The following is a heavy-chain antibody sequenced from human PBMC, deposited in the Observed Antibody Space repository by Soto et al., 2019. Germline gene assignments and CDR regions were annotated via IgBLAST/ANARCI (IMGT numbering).Heavy chain of an antibody. Sequence: QLQLQESGPGLVKPSETLSLTCTVSGGSISSSSYYWGWIRQPPGKGLEWIGSIYYSGSTYYNPSLKSRVTISVDTSKNQCSLKLSSVTAADTAVYYCARRTPTSYSSSWFFDYWGQGTLVTVSS. J-gene: IGHJ4*02. CDR1: GGSISSSSYY. CDR3: ARRTPTSYSSSWFFDY. V-gene: IGHV4-39*01. D-gene: IGHD6-13*01. CDR2: IYYSGST.